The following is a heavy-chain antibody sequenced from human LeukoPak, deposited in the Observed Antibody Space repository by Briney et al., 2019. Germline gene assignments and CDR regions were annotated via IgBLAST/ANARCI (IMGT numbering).Heavy chain of an antibody. J-gene: IGHJ4*02. CDR1: GGSFSGYY. D-gene: IGHD5-24*01. CDR3: AREMATGFGY. CDR2: INLSGST. V-gene: IGHV4-34*01. Sequence: PSETLSLTCAVYGGSFSGYYWSWIRQPPGKGLEWIGEINLSGSTNYNPSLKSRVTISVDTSKNQFSLKLSSVTAADTAVYYCAREMATGFGYWGQGTLVTVSS.